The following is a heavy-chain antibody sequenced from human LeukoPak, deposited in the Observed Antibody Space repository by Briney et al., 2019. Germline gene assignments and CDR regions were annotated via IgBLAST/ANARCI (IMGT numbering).Heavy chain of an antibody. CDR3: ASAPNYYDSSDLDY. V-gene: IGHV4-38-2*02. CDR1: GYSISSGYY. Sequence: SETLSLTCTVSGYSISSGYYWGWIRQPPGKGLEWIGSIYHSGSTYYNPSLKSRVTISVDTSKNQFSLKLSSVTAADTAVYYCASAPNYYDSSDLDYWGQGTLVTVSS. J-gene: IGHJ4*02. D-gene: IGHD3-22*01. CDR2: IYHSGST.